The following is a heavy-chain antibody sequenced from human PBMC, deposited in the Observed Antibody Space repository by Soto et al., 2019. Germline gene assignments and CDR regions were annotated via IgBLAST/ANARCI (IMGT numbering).Heavy chain of an antibody. CDR1: GGSISSGGYY. CDR2: IYHTGNT. Sequence: CTVSGGSISSGGYYWSWIRQTPGKGLEWIGYIYHTGNTYYNPSLRSRVSISVDKSKSQFSLKLISVTAADTAVYFCARDEYQLLSSVSWFDSWGQGTLVTVSS. J-gene: IGHJ5*01. D-gene: IGHD2-2*01. CDR3: ARDEYQLLSSVSWFDS. V-gene: IGHV4-30-4*01.